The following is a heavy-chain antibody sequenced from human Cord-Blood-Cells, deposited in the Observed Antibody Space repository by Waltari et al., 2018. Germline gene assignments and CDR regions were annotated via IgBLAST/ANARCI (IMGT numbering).Heavy chain of an antibody. Sequence: QVQLQQWGAGLLKRSETLSLTCAVYGGSFSGYYWSWIRQPPGKGLEWIGEINHSGSTNYNPSLKSRVTISVDTSKNQFSLKLSSVTAADTAVYYCASITHYYDSSGYYEYFQHWGQGTLVTVSS. J-gene: IGHJ1*01. CDR2: INHSGST. CDR1: GGSFSGYY. D-gene: IGHD3-22*01. CDR3: ASITHYYDSSGYYEYFQH. V-gene: IGHV4-34*01.